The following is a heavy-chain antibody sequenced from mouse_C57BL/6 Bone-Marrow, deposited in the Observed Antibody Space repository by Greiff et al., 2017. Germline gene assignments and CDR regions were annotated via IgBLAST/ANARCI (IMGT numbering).Heavy chain of an antibody. Sequence: EVKLVESGGDLVKPGGSLKLSCAASGFTFSRYGMSWVRQTPDKRLEWVATISSGGSYTYYPDSVKGRFTIARDNAKNTLYLQMSSLKSEATALYYCARLGQDYWGQGTTLTVSS. CDR3: ARLGQDY. V-gene: IGHV5-6*01. D-gene: IGHD3-3*01. J-gene: IGHJ2*01. CDR1: GFTFSRYG. CDR2: ISSGGSYT.